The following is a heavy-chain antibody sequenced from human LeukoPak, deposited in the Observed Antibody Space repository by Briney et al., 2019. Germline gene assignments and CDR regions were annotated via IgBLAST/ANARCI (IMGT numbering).Heavy chain of an antibody. CDR3: ARARSYDFWSGYSPAFDY. J-gene: IGHJ4*02. CDR2: IYYSGST. D-gene: IGHD3-3*01. Sequence: SETLSLTCTVSGGSISSYYWSWIRQPPGKGLEWIGYIYYSGSTNYNPSLKSRFTISVDTSKNQFSLKLSSVTAADTAVYYCARARSYDFWSGYSPAFDYWGQGTLVTVSS. V-gene: IGHV4-59*01. CDR1: GGSISSYY.